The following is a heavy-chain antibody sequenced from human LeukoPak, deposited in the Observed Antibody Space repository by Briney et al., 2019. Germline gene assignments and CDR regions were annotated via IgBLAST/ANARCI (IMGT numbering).Heavy chain of an antibody. D-gene: IGHD1-26*01. J-gene: IGHJ5*02. CDR3: AKGRYSGSYYNWFDP. Sequence: GGSLRLSCAASAFTFSSYAMSWVRQAPGKGLEWVSAISGSGGSTYYADSVKGRFTISRDTSKNTLYLQMNSLRAEDTAVYYCAKGRYSGSYYNWFDPWGQGTLVTVSS. CDR2: ISGSGGST. CDR1: AFTFSSYA. V-gene: IGHV3-23*01.